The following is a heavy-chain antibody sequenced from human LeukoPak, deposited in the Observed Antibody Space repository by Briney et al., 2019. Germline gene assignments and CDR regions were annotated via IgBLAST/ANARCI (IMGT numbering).Heavy chain of an antibody. J-gene: IGHJ5*02. V-gene: IGHV3-30*04. CDR2: ISYDGSNK. Sequence: GGSLRLSCAASGFTFSSYAMHWVRQAPGKGLEWVAVISYDGSNKYYADSVKGRFTISRDNSKNTLYLQMNSLRAEDTALYYCAKAGGWQLGSAYQFDPWGQGTLVTVSS. D-gene: IGHD6-6*01. CDR3: AKAGGWQLGSAYQFDP. CDR1: GFTFSSYA.